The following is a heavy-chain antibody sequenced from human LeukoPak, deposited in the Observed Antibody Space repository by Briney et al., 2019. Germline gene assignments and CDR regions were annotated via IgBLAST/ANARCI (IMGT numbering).Heavy chain of an antibody. CDR3: ARDWHDSIWFDS. V-gene: IGHV4-59*01. CDR2: IYYSGST. D-gene: IGHD3-22*01. Sequence: SETLSLTRTVSGGSISNYYWSWVRPPPGQGLEWIGYIYYSGSTNYNPSLNSRVTISVDTSKNQFSLRLSSVSAADTAVYYCARDWHDSIWFDSWGQGTQVTVSS. CDR1: GGSISNYY. J-gene: IGHJ5*01.